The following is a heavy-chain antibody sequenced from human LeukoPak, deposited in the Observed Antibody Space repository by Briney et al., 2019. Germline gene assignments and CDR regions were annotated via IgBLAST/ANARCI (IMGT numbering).Heavy chain of an antibody. V-gene: IGHV4-61*05. CDR1: GGSISSSSYY. J-gene: IGHJ3*02. CDR3: ASYGSGSFWYAFDI. CDR2: IYYSGST. Sequence: SETLSLTCTVSGGSISSSSYYWGWIRQPPGKGLEWIGYIYYSGSTNYNPSLKSRVTISVDTSKNQFSLKLSSVTAADTAVYYCASYGSGSFWYAFDIWGQGTMVTVSS. D-gene: IGHD3-10*01.